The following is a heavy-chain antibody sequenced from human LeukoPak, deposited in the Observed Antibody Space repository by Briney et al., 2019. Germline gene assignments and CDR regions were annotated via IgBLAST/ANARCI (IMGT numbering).Heavy chain of an antibody. J-gene: IGHJ4*02. D-gene: IGHD2-8*01. CDR1: GFPFSSYE. V-gene: IGHV3-48*03. Sequence: GGSLRLSCATSGFPFSSYEMNWVRQAPGEGLECVSYISSSAATIYYADSVKGRFTISRDNTKKSLYLQMNSLRAEDTAIYYCARVGTNSLSSFGYWGQGTLVTVSS. CDR2: ISSSAATI. CDR3: ARVGTNSLSSFGY.